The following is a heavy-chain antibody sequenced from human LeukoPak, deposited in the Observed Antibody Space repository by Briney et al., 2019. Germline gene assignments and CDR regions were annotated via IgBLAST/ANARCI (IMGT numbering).Heavy chain of an antibody. V-gene: IGHV1-2*02. D-gene: IGHD2/OR15-2a*01. CDR3: ARDLSSPSDYYYYYMDV. Sequence: GASVKVSCKASGYTFTSYGISWVRQAPGQGLEWMGWINPNSGGTNYAQKFQGRVTMTRDTSISTAYMELSRLRSDDTAVYYCARDLSSPSDYYYYYMDVWGKGTTVTISS. J-gene: IGHJ6*03. CDR2: INPNSGGT. CDR1: GYTFTSYG.